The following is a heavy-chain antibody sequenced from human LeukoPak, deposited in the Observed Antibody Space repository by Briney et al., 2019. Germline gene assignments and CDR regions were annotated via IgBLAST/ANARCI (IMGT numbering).Heavy chain of an antibody. D-gene: IGHD4-23*01. V-gene: IGHV1-46*01. CDR2: INPSGGST. CDR1: GYTFTSYY. J-gene: IGHJ6*03. CDR3: ARGSSGGGKRGPYYMDV. Sequence: ASVKVSCKASGYTFTSYYMHWVRQAPGQGLEWMGIINPSGGSTSYAQKFQGRVTMTRDTSTSTVYMELSSLRSEDTAVYYCARGSSGGGKRGPYYMDVWGKGTTVTVSS.